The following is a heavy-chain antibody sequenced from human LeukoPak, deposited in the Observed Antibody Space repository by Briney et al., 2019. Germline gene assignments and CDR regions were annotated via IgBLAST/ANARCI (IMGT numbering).Heavy chain of an antibody. Sequence: GGSLGLSCAASGFTFSSSWMHWVRQAPGKGLVWVSRINPDKSTTTYADSVKGRFTISRDNAKNTLYLQMNSLRAEDTAVYYCARNTRTSFDIWGQGTLVTVSS. D-gene: IGHD2-2*01. V-gene: IGHV3-74*01. J-gene: IGHJ4*02. CDR3: ARNTRTSFDI. CDR1: GFTFSSSW. CDR2: INPDKSTT.